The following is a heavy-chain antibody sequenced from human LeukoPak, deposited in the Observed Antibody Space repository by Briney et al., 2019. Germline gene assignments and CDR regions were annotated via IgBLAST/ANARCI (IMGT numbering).Heavy chain of an antibody. CDR1: GGSFSGYY. D-gene: IGHD4-17*01. V-gene: IGHV4-34*01. CDR3: ARGTTVTTFLDY. Sequence: SETLSLTCAVYGGSFSGYYWSWIRQPPGKGLEWIGEINHSGSTNYNPSLKSRVTISVDTSKNQFSLKLSSVTAADTAVYYRARGTTVTTFLDYWGQGTLVTASS. CDR2: INHSGST. J-gene: IGHJ4*02.